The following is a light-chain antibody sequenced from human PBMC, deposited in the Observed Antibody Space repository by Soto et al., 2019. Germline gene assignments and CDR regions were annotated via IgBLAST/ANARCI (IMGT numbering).Light chain of an antibody. CDR2: DTS. CDR1: TGAVTSGHY. Sequence: QAVVNQEPSLTVSPGGTVTLTCGSSTGAVTSGHYPYWFQQKPGQAPRTLIFDTSNKHSYTPARFSGSLLGGKAALTLSGAQPEDEADYYCLLSYSAIGVFGGGTKVTVL. CDR3: LLSYSAIGV. V-gene: IGLV7-46*01. J-gene: IGLJ2*01.